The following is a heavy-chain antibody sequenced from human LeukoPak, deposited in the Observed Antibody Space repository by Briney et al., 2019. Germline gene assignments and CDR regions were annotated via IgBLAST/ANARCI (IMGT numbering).Heavy chain of an antibody. Sequence: ASVKVSCKASGYTFTNYLMHWVRQAPGQGRVWMGIINPSGGSTSYAQKFQGRVTITRDTSTSTVYMELSSLRSEDTAVYYCARGGSSSSPFFDYWGQGTLVTASS. D-gene: IGHD6-13*01. V-gene: IGHV1-46*01. CDR2: INPSGGST. CDR3: ARGGSSSSPFFDY. CDR1: GYTFTNYL. J-gene: IGHJ4*02.